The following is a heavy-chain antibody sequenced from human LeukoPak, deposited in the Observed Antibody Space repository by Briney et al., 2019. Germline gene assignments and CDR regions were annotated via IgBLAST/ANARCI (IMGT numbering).Heavy chain of an antibody. D-gene: IGHD4-11*01. CDR1: GYTFNGFY. V-gene: IGHV1-2*02. J-gene: IGHJ4*02. Sequence: ASVKVSCKASGYTFNGFYLHWVRQAPGQGLEWMGWINPNRGGTNYAQKFQGRGTMPRDTSISTAYMELSRLRSDDTAVYYCARWMATVTTPDYWGQGTLVTVSS. CDR2: INPNRGGT. CDR3: ARWMATVTTPDY.